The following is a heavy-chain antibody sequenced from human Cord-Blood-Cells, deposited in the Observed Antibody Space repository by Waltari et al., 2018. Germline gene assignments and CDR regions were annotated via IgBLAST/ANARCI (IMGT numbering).Heavy chain of an antibody. D-gene: IGHD3-3*01. Sequence: QVQLQESGPGLVKPSETQSLTCTVSGGSISSYYWIWIRQPAGKGLEWIGRIYTSGSTNYNPSLKSRVTMSVDTSKNQFSLKLSSVTAADTAVYYCARVEATIFGVVIKFDPWGQGTLVTVSS. CDR3: ARVEATIFGVVIKFDP. CDR1: GGSISSYY. V-gene: IGHV4-4*07. J-gene: IGHJ5*02. CDR2: IYTSGST.